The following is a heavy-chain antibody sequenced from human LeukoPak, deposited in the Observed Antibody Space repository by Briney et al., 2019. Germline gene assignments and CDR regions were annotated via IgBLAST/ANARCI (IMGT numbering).Heavy chain of an antibody. J-gene: IGHJ4*02. CDR1: GFTFTSYS. V-gene: IGHV3-23*01. D-gene: IGHD6-6*01. CDR2: ISGSGGNT. Sequence: PGGSLRLSCAASGFTFTSYSMNWVRQAPGKGLEWVTTISGSGGNTYQADSVKGRFTISRDNSRSTLYLQMNSLRAEDTAVYYCAKDAGPQQLVFFDSWGQGTLVTVSS. CDR3: AKDAGPQQLVFFDS.